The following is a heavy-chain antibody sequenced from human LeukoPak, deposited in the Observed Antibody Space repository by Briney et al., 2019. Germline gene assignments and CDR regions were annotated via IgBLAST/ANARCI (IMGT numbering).Heavy chain of an antibody. CDR1: GGTFSSYA. V-gene: IGHV1-69*05. Sequence: ASVKVSCKASGGTFSSYAISWVRQAPGQGLEWMGGIIPIFGTANYAQKFQGRVTITTDESTSTAYMELSSLRSEDTAVYYCARGPGTTTHYCYYYMDVWGKGTTVTVSS. D-gene: IGHD1-7*01. CDR3: ARGPGTTTHYCYYYMDV. CDR2: IIPIFGTA. J-gene: IGHJ6*03.